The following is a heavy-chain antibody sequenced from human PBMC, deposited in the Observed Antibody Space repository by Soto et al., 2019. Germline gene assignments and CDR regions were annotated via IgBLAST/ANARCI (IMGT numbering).Heavy chain of an antibody. Sequence: EVQLVESGGGSVQPGESLRLSCAASGFSFRDYDMHWVRQRKGKGLEWVSALGAARDPYYVGSVKGRFSVSRDNAQNPLVTQMNNLRVDATAVYFCARAYLGRLPRRADYYYAMDVWGRGTTVTVSS. J-gene: IGHJ6*02. CDR3: ARAYLGRLPRRADYYYAMDV. V-gene: IGHV3-13*05. D-gene: IGHD1-26*01. CDR1: GFSFRDYD. CDR2: LGAARDP.